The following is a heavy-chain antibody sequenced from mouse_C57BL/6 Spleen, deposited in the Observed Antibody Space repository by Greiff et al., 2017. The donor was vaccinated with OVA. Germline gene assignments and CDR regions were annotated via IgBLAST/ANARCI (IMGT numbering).Heavy chain of an antibody. J-gene: IGHJ2*01. CDR3: ASSSYDYFDY. CDR2: ISYDGSN. D-gene: IGHD1-1*01. CDR1: GYSITSGYY. V-gene: IGHV3-6*01. Sequence: ESGPGLVKPSQSLSLTCSVTGYSITSGYYWNWIRQFPGNKLEWMGYISYDGSNNYNPSLKNRISITRDTSKNQFFLKLNSVTTEDTATYYCASSSYDYFDYWGQGTTLTVSS.